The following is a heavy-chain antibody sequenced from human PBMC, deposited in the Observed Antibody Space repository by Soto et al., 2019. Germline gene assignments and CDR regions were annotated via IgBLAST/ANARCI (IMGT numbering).Heavy chain of an antibody. D-gene: IGHD2-2*02. CDR1: GGTFSSYA. CDR2: IIPIFGTA. J-gene: IGHJ6*02. Sequence: SVKVSCKASGGTFSSYAISWVRQAPGQGLERMGGIIPIFGTANYAQKFQGRVTITADESTSTAYMELSSLRSEDTAVYYCARVWRWVVVPAAIGDYYGMDVWGQGTTVTVSS. V-gene: IGHV1-69*13. CDR3: ARVWRWVVVPAAIGDYYGMDV.